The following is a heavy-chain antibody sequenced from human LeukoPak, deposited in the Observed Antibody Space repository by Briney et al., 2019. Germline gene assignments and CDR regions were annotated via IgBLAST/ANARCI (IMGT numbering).Heavy chain of an antibody. CDR3: ARGGPYSSSWTGPPLYFDY. V-gene: IGHV4-59*12. D-gene: IGHD6-13*01. CDR2: IYYSGST. CDR1: GGSISSYY. Sequence: SETLSLTCTVSGGSISSYYWTWNRQPPGKGLEWIGYIYYSGSTNYNPSLKSRVTISVDTSKNQFSLNLSSVTAADTAVYYCARGGPYSSSWTGPPLYFDYWGQGTLVTVSS. J-gene: IGHJ4*02.